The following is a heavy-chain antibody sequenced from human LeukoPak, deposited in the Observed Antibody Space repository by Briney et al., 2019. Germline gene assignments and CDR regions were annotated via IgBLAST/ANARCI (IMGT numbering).Heavy chain of an antibody. CDR3: ARCGSALDYYYYGMDV. CDR2: IYYSGST. J-gene: IGHJ6*02. V-gene: IGHV4-59*08. Sequence: SETLSLTCTVSGGSISSYYWSWIRQPPGKGLEWIGYIYYSGSTNYNPSLKSRVTISVDTSKNQFSLKLSSVTAADTAVYYCARCGSALDYYYYGMDVWGQGTTVTVSS. CDR1: GGSISSYY. D-gene: IGHD1-26*01.